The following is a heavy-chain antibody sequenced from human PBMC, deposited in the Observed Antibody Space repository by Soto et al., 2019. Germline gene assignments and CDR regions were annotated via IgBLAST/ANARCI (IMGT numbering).Heavy chain of an antibody. V-gene: IGHV4-34*01. J-gene: IGHJ4*02. CDR3: ARSQRNYDILTGYYRIYYFDY. D-gene: IGHD3-9*01. CDR1: VPCFRGYY. Sequence: SETMSLTGAVYVPCFRGYYLRWIRQPPGKGLEWIGEINHSGSTNYNPSLKSRVTISVDTSKNQFSLKLSSVTAADTAVYYCARSQRNYDILTGYYRIYYFDYWGQGTLVTVS. CDR2: INHSGST.